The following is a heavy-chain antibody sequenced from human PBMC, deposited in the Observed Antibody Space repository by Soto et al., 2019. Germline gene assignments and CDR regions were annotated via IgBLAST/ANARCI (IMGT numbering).Heavy chain of an antibody. CDR3: AKDILGYYDILTGFPDHAFDI. CDR2: ISYDGSNK. V-gene: IGHV3-30*18. D-gene: IGHD3-9*01. J-gene: IGHJ3*02. Sequence: GGSLRLSCAASGFTFSSYGMHWVRQAPGKGLEWVAVISYDGSNKYYADSVKGRFTISRDNSKNTLYLQMNSLRAEYTAVYYCAKDILGYYDILTGFPDHAFDIWGQGTMVTVSS. CDR1: GFTFSSYG.